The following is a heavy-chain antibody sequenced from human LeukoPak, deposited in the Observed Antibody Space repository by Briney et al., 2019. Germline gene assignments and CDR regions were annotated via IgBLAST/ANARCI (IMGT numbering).Heavy chain of an antibody. V-gene: IGHV3-23*01. CDR2: ISGSGGST. Sequence: PGGSLRLSCAASGFTFSGYAMSWVRQAPGKGLEWVSAISGSGGSTYYADSVKGRFTISRDNSKNTLYLQMNSLRAEDTAVYYCAKGVSGRSWGYFDYWGQGTLVTVSS. CDR1: GFTFSGYA. J-gene: IGHJ4*02. CDR3: AKGVSGRSWGYFDY. D-gene: IGHD7-27*01.